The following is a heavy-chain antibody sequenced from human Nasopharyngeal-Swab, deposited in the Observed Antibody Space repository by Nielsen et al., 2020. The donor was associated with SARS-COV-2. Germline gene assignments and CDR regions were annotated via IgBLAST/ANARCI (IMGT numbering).Heavy chain of an antibody. CDR1: GGSFSGYY. D-gene: IGHD6-6*01. CDR3: ARGVPHGYYYMDV. Sequence: SETLSLTCAVYGGSFSGYYWSWIRQPLGKGLEWIGEINHSGSTNYNPSLKSRVTISVDTSKNQFSLKLSSVTAADTAVYYCARGVPHGYYYMDVWGKGTTVTVSS. V-gene: IGHV4-34*01. CDR2: INHSGST. J-gene: IGHJ6*03.